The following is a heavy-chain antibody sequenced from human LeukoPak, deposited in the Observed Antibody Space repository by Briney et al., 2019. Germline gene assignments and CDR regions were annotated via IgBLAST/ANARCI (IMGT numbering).Heavy chain of an antibody. D-gene: IGHD6-13*01. J-gene: IGHJ4*02. Sequence: GGSLRLSCSASGFTFSSFAMNWVRQAPGKGLEWVSIISGYGDSTYYTDSVKGRFTISRDNSKNTLYLQMNSLRAEDTAVYYCARDTSDSSSWFYFDYWGQGTLVTVSS. CDR3: ARDTSDSSSWFYFDY. CDR1: GFTFSSFA. CDR2: ISGYGDST. V-gene: IGHV3-23*01.